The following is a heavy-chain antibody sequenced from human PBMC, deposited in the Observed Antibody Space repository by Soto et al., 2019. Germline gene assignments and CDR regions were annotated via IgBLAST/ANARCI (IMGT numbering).Heavy chain of an antibody. Sequence: EVQLVESGGGLVQPGGSLRLSCAGSGFTFSGYWMHWVRQAPGKGPVWVSRLNPNGTFTTNADSVKGRFTISRDNAKNTVYLKMNRLGADDTAVYYCARGGTSTTYWGRFYNWGPGTRVTVSS. CDR3: ARGGTSTTYWGRFYN. J-gene: IGHJ4*02. CDR1: GFTFSGYW. V-gene: IGHV3-74*01. D-gene: IGHD7-27*01. CDR2: LNPNGTFT.